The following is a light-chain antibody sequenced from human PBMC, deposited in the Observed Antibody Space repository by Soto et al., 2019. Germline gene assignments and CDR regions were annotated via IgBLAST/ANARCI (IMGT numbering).Light chain of an antibody. CDR2: TAS. V-gene: IGKV1-6*01. CDR3: LQDYSYPRT. CDR1: QGIRDD. J-gene: IGKJ1*01. Sequence: AIQMTQSPFSLSASVGDRVTITCRASQGIRDDLSWYQQKAGKAPKLLIFTASKLTSGVPSRFSGSFSGTNFSLTISDLQPEDCATYYCLQDYSYPRTFGQGTKVEIK.